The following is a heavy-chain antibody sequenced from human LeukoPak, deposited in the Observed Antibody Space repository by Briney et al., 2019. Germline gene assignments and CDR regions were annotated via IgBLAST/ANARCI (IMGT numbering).Heavy chain of an antibody. J-gene: IGHJ3*02. Sequence: GGSLRLSCAASGFTFDDYAMHWVRPAPGKSLAWVSLISGDGDNTYYADSVKGRFTISRDNSKNSLYLQMNSLRTEDTALYYCAKDVSESGDAFDIWGRGTMVTVSS. CDR3: AKDVSESGDAFDI. V-gene: IGHV3-43*02. CDR2: ISGDGDNT. CDR1: GFTFDDYA. D-gene: IGHD3-3*01.